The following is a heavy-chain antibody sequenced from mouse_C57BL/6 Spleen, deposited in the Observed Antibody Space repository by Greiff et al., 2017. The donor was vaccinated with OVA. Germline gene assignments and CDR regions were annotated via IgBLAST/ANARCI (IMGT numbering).Heavy chain of an antibody. J-gene: IGHJ3*01. CDR1: GYSITSGYY. V-gene: IGHV3-6*01. CDR3: ARERDYYGSSSY. CDR2: ISYDGSN. D-gene: IGHD1-1*01. Sequence: DVKLQESGPGLVKPSQSLSLTCSVTGYSITSGYYWNWIRQFPGNKLEWMGYISYDGSNNYNPSLKNRISITRDTSNNQFFLKLNSVTTEDTATYYCARERDYYGSSSYWGQGTLVTVSA.